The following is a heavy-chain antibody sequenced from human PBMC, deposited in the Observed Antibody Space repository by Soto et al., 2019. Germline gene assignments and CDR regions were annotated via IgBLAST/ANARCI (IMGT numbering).Heavy chain of an antibody. CDR3: ARDASSHSSSWEDYYYYYGMDV. Sequence: ASVKVSCKASGYTFTGYYMHWVRQAPGRGLEWMGWINPNSGGTNYAQKFQGWVTMTRDTSISTAYMELSRLRSDDTAVYYCARDASSHSSSWEDYYYYYGMDVWGQGTTVTV. V-gene: IGHV1-2*04. J-gene: IGHJ6*02. CDR1: GYTFTGYY. D-gene: IGHD6-13*01. CDR2: INPNSGGT.